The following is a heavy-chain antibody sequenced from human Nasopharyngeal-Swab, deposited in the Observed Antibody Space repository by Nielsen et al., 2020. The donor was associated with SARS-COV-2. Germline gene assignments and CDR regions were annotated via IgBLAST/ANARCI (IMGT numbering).Heavy chain of an antibody. CDR2: IYTSGST. Sequence: SETLSLTCTVSGGSISSGSYYWSWIRQPAGEGLEWIGRIYTSGSTNYNPSLKSRVTISVDTSKNQFSLKLSSVTAAGTAVYYCARSRGYSYGFSNWGQGTLVTVSS. CDR1: GGSISSGSYY. D-gene: IGHD5-18*01. CDR3: ARSRGYSYGFSN. J-gene: IGHJ4*02. V-gene: IGHV4-61*02.